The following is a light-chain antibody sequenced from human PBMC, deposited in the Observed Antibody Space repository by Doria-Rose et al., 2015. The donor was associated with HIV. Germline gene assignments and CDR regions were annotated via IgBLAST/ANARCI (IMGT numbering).Light chain of an antibody. CDR1: QSFCSTY. V-gene: IGKV3-20*01. CDR3: HQYGTSWT. J-gene: IGKJ1*01. CDR2: DGS. Sequence: TQSPGTLSLSPGERATLSCRASQSFCSTYLAWYQQKPGQAPSLLIYDGSTRATGIPDRFSASGSGTDFTLTINRLEPEDFALYYCHQYGTSWTFGQGTKVEI.